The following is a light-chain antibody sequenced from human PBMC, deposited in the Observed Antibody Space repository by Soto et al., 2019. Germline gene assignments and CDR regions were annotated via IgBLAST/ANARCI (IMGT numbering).Light chain of an antibody. CDR1: SSDVGGYNF. Sequence: QSALTQPASVSGSSGQSITISCTGTSSDVGGYNFVSWYQQHPGKAPKLMLYNVYDRPSGISHRLSGSRSGKTASLTISGLQAENEAHYYCNSYTSSSTLVFGGGTKVTVL. CDR3: NSYTSSSTLV. CDR2: NVY. J-gene: IGLJ2*01. V-gene: IGLV2-14*03.